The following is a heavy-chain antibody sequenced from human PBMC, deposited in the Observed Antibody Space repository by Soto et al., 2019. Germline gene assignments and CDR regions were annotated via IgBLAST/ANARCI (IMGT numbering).Heavy chain of an antibody. Sequence: QVQLVESGGGVVQPGRSLRLSCAASGFTFSSYGMHWVRQAPGKGLEWVAVISYDGSNKYYADSVKGRFTISRDNSKNTLYLQMNSLRAEDTAVYYCAKDRTTVTTGAHLILQYFDYWGQGTLVTVSS. CDR1: GFTFSSYG. V-gene: IGHV3-30*18. CDR2: ISYDGSNK. J-gene: IGHJ4*02. D-gene: IGHD4-17*01. CDR3: AKDRTTVTTGAHLILQYFDY.